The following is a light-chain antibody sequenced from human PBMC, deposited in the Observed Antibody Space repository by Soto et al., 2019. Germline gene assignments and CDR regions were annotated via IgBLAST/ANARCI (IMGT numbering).Light chain of an antibody. V-gene: IGKV3-20*01. J-gene: IGKJ4*01. CDR2: GAS. CDR1: QTVSGSY. Sequence: NGLTQSPGTLSLSPGEIATLSCRASQTVSGSYVAWYQQKPGQTPRLLIYGASSRATGIPDRFSGSGSGTDFTLTISRLEPEDFAVYHCQQYGDSPLTFGGGTKVDIK. CDR3: QQYGDSPLT.